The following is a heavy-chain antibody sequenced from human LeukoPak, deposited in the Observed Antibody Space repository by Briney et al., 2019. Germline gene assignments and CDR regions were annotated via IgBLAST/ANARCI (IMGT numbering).Heavy chain of an antibody. CDR3: ARDSSTYAGPPDY. V-gene: IGHV3-48*01. Sequence: WGSLRLSCAASGFTFSSYSMNWVRQAPGKGLEWVSYIGAAGSTIYYADSVKGRFTISRDNAKNSLFLQMNSLRAEDTAVYYCARDSSTYAGPPDYWGQGTLVTVSS. CDR1: GFTFSSYS. CDR2: IGAAGSTI. D-gene: IGHD2-2*01. J-gene: IGHJ4*02.